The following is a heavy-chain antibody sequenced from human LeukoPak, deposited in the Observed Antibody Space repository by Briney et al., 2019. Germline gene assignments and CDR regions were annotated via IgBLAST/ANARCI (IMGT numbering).Heavy chain of an antibody. V-gene: IGHV1-69*05. CDR1: GGTFSSYA. Sequence: SVKVSCKASGGTFSSYAISWVRQAPGQGLEWMGGIIPIFGTANYAQKFQGRVTITTDESTSTAYMELSSLRSEDTAVYYCVDFWGGYEPKTFFDYWAREPWSPSPQ. CDR2: IIPIFGTA. J-gene: IGHJ4*02. D-gene: IGHD3-3*01. CDR3: VDFWGGYEPKTFFDY.